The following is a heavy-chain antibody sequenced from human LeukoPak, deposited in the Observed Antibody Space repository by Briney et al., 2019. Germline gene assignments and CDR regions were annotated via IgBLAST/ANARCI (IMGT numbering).Heavy chain of an antibody. V-gene: IGHV1-69*05. D-gene: IGHD1-26*01. CDR1: GGTFSSYA. CDR2: IIPIFGTA. CDR3: ARDSLKTATPLDY. J-gene: IGHJ4*02. Sequence: SVKVSCKASGGTFSSYAISWVRQAPGQGLEWMGRIIPIFGTANYAQKFQGRVTITTDESTSTAYMELSGLRSEDTAIYYCARDSLKTATPLDYWGQGTLVTVSS.